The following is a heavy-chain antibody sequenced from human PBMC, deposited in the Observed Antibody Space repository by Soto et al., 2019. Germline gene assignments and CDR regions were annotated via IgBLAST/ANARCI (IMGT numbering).Heavy chain of an antibody. D-gene: IGHD6-6*01. CDR2: IYDSESA. CDR3: ARASGSSSAADY. J-gene: IGHJ4*02. Sequence: QVQLQESGPGLVKASQTLYLSCSVCGESISSGGYDWSWIRHHPGKGLEWIGYIYDSESAYYNPSLKSRVTISMDTSKNHFAMKLSSVTAPDTAVYYCARASGSSSAADYWGQGTLITVSS. V-gene: IGHV4-31*03. CDR1: GESISSGGYD.